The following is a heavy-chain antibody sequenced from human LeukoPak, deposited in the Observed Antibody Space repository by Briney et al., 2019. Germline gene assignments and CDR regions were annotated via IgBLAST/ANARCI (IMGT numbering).Heavy chain of an antibody. V-gene: IGHV3-20*04. CDR3: ARAVLRYYDSSGIDAFDI. CDR2: INWNGGST. Sequence: SGGSLRLSCAASGFTSDDYGMSWVRQAPGKGLEWVSGINWNGGSTGYADSVKGRFTISRDNAKNSLYLQMNSLRAEDTALYYCARAVLRYYDSSGIDAFDIWGQGTMVTVSS. CDR1: GFTSDDYG. D-gene: IGHD3-22*01. J-gene: IGHJ3*02.